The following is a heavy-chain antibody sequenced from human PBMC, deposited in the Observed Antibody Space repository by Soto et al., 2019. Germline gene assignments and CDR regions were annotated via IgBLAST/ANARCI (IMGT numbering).Heavy chain of an antibody. CDR2: ISGSGGST. V-gene: IGHV3-23*01. D-gene: IGHD3-10*01. J-gene: IGHJ6*02. CDR1: GFTFSSYA. Sequence: PGGSLRFSCAASGFTFSSYAMSWVRQAPGKGLEWVSAISGSGGSTYYADSVKGRFTISRDNSKNTLYLQMNSLRAEDTAVYYCAKDRRVSPTQSRYYYGSGTPSPGAYYYYGMDVWGQGTTVTVSS. CDR3: AKDRRVSPTQSRYYYGSGTPSPGAYYYYGMDV.